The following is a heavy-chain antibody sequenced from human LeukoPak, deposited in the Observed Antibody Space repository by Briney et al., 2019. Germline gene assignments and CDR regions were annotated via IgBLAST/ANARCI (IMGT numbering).Heavy chain of an antibody. Sequence: SETLSLTCTVSGASISNYYWSWIRQTPEKGLEWMGHIHSSGGSSYYPSLKSRLTLSIDTSRNQLSLKLPSVTAADTAVYYCARHRGYERTGYYFLDAFDFWGQGTMVTVSS. D-gene: IGHD3-22*01. CDR2: IHSSGGS. CDR3: ARHRGYERTGYYFLDAFDF. J-gene: IGHJ3*01. V-gene: IGHV4-59*08. CDR1: GASISNYY.